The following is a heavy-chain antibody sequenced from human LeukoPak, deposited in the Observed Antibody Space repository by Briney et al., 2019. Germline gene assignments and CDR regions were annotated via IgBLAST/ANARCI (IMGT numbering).Heavy chain of an antibody. V-gene: IGHV3-11*04. D-gene: IGHD2-2*01. Sequence: GGSLWLSCAASEFTFGDYYMSWIRQAPGKGLEWVSYISSSSSTIYYADSVKGRFTISRDNAKNSLYLQMNSLRAEDTAVYYCARVEYCSSTSCWGNYYYMDVWGKGTTVTVSS. CDR3: ARVEYCSSTSCWGNYYYMDV. CDR2: ISSSSSTI. J-gene: IGHJ6*03. CDR1: EFTFGDYY.